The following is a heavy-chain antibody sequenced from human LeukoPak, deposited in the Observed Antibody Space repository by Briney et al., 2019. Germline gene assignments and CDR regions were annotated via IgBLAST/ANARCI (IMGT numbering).Heavy chain of an antibody. CDR1: GYTFTSYD. CDR3: GLIAVADTGFDF. D-gene: IGHD6-19*01. CDR2: INPSGGST. J-gene: IGHJ4*02. V-gene: IGHV1-46*01. Sequence: ASVKVSCKASGYTFTSYDINWVRQAPGQGLEWMGIINPSGGSTTYAQKFQGRVTMTRDTSTSTVYMELSSLRSEDTAVYYCGLIAVADTGFDFWGQGTLVTVSS.